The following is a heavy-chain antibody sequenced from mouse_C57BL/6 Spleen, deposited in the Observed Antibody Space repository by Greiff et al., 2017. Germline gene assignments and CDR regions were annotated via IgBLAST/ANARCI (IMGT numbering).Heavy chain of an antibody. Sequence: QVQLQQPGAELVKPGASVKMSCKASGYTFTSYWITWVKQRPGQGLEWIGDIYPGSGSTNYNEKFKSKATLTVDTSSSTAYMQLSSLTSEDSAVXFCARGAMVLETYWYFEVWGTGTTVSASS. V-gene: IGHV1-55*01. CDR1: GYTFTSYW. CDR2: IYPGSGST. CDR3: ARGAMVLETYWYFEV. J-gene: IGHJ1*03. D-gene: IGHD2-1*01.